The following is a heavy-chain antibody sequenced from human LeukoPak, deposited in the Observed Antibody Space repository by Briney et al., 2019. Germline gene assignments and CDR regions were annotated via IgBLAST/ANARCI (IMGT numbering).Heavy chain of an antibody. V-gene: IGHV1-2*02. D-gene: IGHD5-18*01. Sequence: GASVTVSCKASGYTFIGYYMHWVRQAPGQGLEWMGWINPNSGGTNYAQKFQGRVTMTRDTSISTAYMELSRLRSDDTAVYYCARGAVDTAMAVDIWGQGTMVTVSS. CDR3: ARGAVDTAMAVDI. CDR1: GYTFIGYY. J-gene: IGHJ3*02. CDR2: INPNSGGT.